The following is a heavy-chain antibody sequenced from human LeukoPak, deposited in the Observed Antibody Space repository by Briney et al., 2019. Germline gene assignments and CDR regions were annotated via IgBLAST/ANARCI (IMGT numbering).Heavy chain of an antibody. D-gene: IGHD6-19*01. Sequence: SGGSLRLSCAASGFTFSDYYMSWIRQAPGKGLEWVSYISSSGSTIYYADSVKGRFTISRDNAKNSLYLQMNSLGAEDTAVYYCARDPWGIAVAGTGTFDPWGQGTLVTVSS. J-gene: IGHJ5*02. V-gene: IGHV3-11*01. CDR2: ISSSGSTI. CDR3: ARDPWGIAVAGTGTFDP. CDR1: GFTFSDYY.